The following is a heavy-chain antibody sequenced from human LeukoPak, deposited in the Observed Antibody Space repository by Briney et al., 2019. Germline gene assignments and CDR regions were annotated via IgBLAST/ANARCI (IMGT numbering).Heavy chain of an antibody. CDR3: ARDSGGPHSGFEI. V-gene: IGHV4-59*01. CDR2: IYNSGST. Sequence: SETLSLTCTVSGGSISSYYWSWIRQPPGKGLEWIGYIYNSGSTNYNPSLKSRVTISVDTSKNQYSLKMSSVTAADTAVYYCARDSGGPHSGFEIWGQGTMVTASS. CDR1: GGSISSYY. D-gene: IGHD1-26*01. J-gene: IGHJ3*02.